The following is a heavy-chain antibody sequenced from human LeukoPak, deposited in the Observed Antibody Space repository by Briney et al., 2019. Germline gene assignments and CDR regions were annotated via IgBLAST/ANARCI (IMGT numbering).Heavy chain of an antibody. CDR2: ITWNADST. Sequence: PGGSLRLSCAASGFTFDDYGMSWVRHAPGRGLEWVSGITWNADSTGYAEAVKGRFTISRDNAKNSLYLQMNSLRAEDTALYYCARDWRSGYSIDNWGQGTLVTVSS. D-gene: IGHD6-19*01. J-gene: IGHJ4*02. CDR3: ARDWRSGYSIDN. V-gene: IGHV3-20*04. CDR1: GFTFDDYG.